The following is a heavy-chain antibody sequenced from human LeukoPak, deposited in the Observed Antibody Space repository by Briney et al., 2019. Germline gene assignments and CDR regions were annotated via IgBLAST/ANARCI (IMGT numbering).Heavy chain of an antibody. CDR2: ISNDGTYK. CDR1: GFTFSNYA. CDR3: TRKSGGSQRKMDDWFDP. D-gene: IGHD3-10*01. V-gene: IGHV3-30*04. Sequence: GGSLRLSCAASGFTFSNYAMHWVRQAPDKGLEYVAVISNDGTYKYYGASVKGRFTISRDNSKNPLYLQMDSLRSEDTAVYSCTRKSGGSQRKMDDWFDPWGQGTLVIVSS. J-gene: IGHJ5*02.